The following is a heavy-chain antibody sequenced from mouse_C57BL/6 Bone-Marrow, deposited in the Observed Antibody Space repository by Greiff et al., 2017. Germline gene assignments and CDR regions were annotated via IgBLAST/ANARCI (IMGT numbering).Heavy chain of an antibody. Sequence: EVKRVESGGDLVKPGGSLKLSCAASGFTFSSYGMSWVRQTPDKRLEWVATISSGGRYTYYPDSVKGRFTITRDNAKNTRYLQMSSLKSVDTAMYYCGRLEGCDWFAYWGQETLVTVSA. CDR1: GFTFSSYG. CDR3: GRLEGCDWFAY. V-gene: IGHV5-6*01. J-gene: IGHJ3*01. CDR2: ISSGGRYT. D-gene: IGHD3-3*01.